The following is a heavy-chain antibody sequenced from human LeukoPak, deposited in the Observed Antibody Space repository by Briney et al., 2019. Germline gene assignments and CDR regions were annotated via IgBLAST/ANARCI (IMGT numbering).Heavy chain of an antibody. CDR2: ISWDGGST. CDR3: AKGTFPRGMIHY. J-gene: IGHJ4*02. CDR1: GFTFSSYS. V-gene: IGHV3-43*01. D-gene: IGHD3-16*01. Sequence: PGGSLRLSCAASGFTFSSYSMHWVRQAPARGLEWVSLISWDGGSTYYADSVKGRFNISRDNSKNSLYLQMNSLRTEDTALYYCAKGTFPRGMIHYWGQGTLVTVSS.